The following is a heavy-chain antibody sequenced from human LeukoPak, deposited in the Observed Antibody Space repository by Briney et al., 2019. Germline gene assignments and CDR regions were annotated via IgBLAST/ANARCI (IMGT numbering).Heavy chain of an antibody. V-gene: IGHV4-59*01. CDR3: ARDGYSGNDGL. CDR2: IYYSGST. CDR1: GGSISSYY. Sequence: SETLSLTCTVSGGSISSYYWSWIRQPPGKGLEWIGYIYYSGSTNYNASLKSRVTISVDRSKNQFSLKLSSVTAADTAVYYCARDGYSGNDGLRGQGSLVTVSS. J-gene: IGHJ4*02. D-gene: IGHD5-12*01.